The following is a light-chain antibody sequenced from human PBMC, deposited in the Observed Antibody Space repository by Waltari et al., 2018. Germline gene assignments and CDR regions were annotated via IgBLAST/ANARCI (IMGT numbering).Light chain of an antibody. CDR3: CSYAGSNNLV. V-gene: IGLV2-8*01. J-gene: IGLJ2*01. CDR2: EVS. Sequence: QSALTQPPSASGSPGQSVTISCTGTRSHVAGYNYVSWYQQDPAKAPKVISFEVSKRPSGVPDRFTGSKSGNTASLTVSGLQAEDEADYYCCSYAGSNNLVFGGGTKLTVL. CDR1: RSHVAGYNY.